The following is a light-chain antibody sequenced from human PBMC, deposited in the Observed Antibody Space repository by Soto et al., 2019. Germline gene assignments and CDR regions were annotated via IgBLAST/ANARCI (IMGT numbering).Light chain of an antibody. Sequence: EIVLTQSPVTRSLSRGERATLSCRARQSVNNYLAWYQQKPGQAPRLLIYDASNRATGIPARFSGGVSGTDFTLTISSLEPEDFAVYYCQQRKNWQGTFGQGTRLEIK. J-gene: IGKJ5*01. CDR3: QQRKNWQGT. CDR1: QSVNNY. CDR2: DAS. V-gene: IGKV3-11*01.